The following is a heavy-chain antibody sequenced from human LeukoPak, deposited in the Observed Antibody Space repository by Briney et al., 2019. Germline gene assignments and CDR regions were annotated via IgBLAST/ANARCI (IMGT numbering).Heavy chain of an antibody. J-gene: IGHJ4*02. D-gene: IGHD4-17*01. Sequence: KNGESLKISCKGSGYSFTSYWIGWVRQMPGKGLEWMGRIDPSDSYTNYSPSFQGHVTISADKSSSTAYLQWTSLKASDTAMYYCARLAVTGLEFDNWGQGTLVTVSS. CDR1: GYSFTSYW. CDR3: ARLAVTGLEFDN. CDR2: IDPSDSYT. V-gene: IGHV5-10-1*01.